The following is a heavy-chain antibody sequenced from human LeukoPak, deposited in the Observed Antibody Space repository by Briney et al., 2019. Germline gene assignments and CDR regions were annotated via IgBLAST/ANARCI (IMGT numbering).Heavy chain of an antibody. Sequence: GGSLRLSCAASGFTFSNYWMHWVRQAPGKGLVWVSRISSDGSSTNYADSVKGRFTISRDNAKNTLYLQMNSPRAEDTAVYYCAKGGIVGTTQPYFDYWGQGTLVTVSS. CDR3: AKGGIVGTTQPYFDY. CDR1: GFTFSNYW. V-gene: IGHV3-74*01. J-gene: IGHJ4*02. CDR2: ISSDGSST. D-gene: IGHD1-26*01.